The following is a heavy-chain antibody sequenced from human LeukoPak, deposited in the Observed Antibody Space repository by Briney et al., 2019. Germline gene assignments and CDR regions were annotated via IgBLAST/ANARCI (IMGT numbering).Heavy chain of an antibody. V-gene: IGHV1-24*01. J-gene: IGHJ3*02. D-gene: IGHD6-19*01. CDR1: GYTLTELS. CDR3: ARLGSSGWSGLDAFDI. CDR2: FDPEDGET. Sequence: GASVKVSCKVSGYTLTELSMHWVRQAPGKGLEWMGGFDPEDGETIYAQKFQGRVTMTEDTSTDTAYMELSSLRSEDTAVYYCARLGSSGWSGLDAFDIWGQGTMVTVSS.